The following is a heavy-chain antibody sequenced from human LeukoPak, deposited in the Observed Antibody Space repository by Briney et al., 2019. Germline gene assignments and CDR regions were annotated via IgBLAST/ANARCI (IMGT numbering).Heavy chain of an antibody. CDR1: GFTVSSSY. D-gene: IGHD2-15*01. J-gene: IGHJ4*02. CDR3: ANRVIGYCFDY. V-gene: IGHV3-53*01. Sequence: GGSLRLSCAASGFTVSSSYMSWVRQAPGKGLEWVSVFYSGGKTYYTDSVKGRFTISRDNSKNTLYLQMNSLRAEDTALYYCANRVIGYCFDYWGQGTLVTVSS. CDR2: FYSGGKT.